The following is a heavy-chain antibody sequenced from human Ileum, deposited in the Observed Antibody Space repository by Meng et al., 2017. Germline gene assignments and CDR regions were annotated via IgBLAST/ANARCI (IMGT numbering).Heavy chain of an antibody. D-gene: IGHD3-10*01. J-gene: IGHJ4*02. CDR1: GYTFTSYG. Sequence: ASVKVSCKASGYTFTSYGISWVRQAPGQGLEWMGWISAYNGNTNYAQKLQGRVTMTTDTSTSTAYMELSSLRSEDTAVYYCARGRITMVRGVRSYYFDYWGQGTLVTVSS. CDR3: ARGRITMVRGVRSYYFDY. V-gene: IGHV1-18*01. CDR2: ISAYNGNT.